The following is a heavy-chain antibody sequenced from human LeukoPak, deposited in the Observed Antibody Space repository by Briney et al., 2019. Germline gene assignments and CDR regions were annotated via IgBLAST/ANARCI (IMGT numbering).Heavy chain of an antibody. Sequence: SETLSLTCAVYGGSFSGYYWSWIRQPPGKGLEWIGGINHSGSTNYNPSLKSRVTISVDTSKNQFSLKLSSVTAADTAVYYCARGSSLWFGELSLDYWGQGTLVTVSS. J-gene: IGHJ4*02. CDR1: GGSFSGYY. D-gene: IGHD3-10*01. CDR2: INHSGST. CDR3: ARGSSLWFGELSLDY. V-gene: IGHV4-34*01.